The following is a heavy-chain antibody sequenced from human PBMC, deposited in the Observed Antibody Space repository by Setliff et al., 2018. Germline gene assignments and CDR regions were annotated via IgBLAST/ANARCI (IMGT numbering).Heavy chain of an antibody. CDR1: GYTFSDYI. Sequence: ASVKVSCKASGYTFSDYIINWVRQAPGQGLEWVGWISPHTGKTYSARKLQGRVTMTTDTSTGTAYMELRSLRSDDTAIYYCARLVRYCTRTSCQRTPGAEYWGQGTLVTVSS. J-gene: IGHJ4*02. CDR2: ISPHTGKT. V-gene: IGHV1-18*01. CDR3: ARLVRYCTRTSCQRTPGAEY. D-gene: IGHD2-2*01.